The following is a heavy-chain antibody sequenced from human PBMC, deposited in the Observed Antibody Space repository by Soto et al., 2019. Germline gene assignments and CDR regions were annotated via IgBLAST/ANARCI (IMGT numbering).Heavy chain of an antibody. CDR2: LIPISGTA. CDR3: ARSQGSSTSLEIYYYYYYGMDV. V-gene: IGHV1-69*01. J-gene: IGHJ6*02. CDR1: GGTFSSYA. D-gene: IGHD2-2*01. Sequence: QVQLVQSGAEVKKPGSSVKVSCKASGGTFSSYAISWVRQAPGQGLEWMGGLIPISGTANYAQKFQGRVTITADESTRTAYMERSSLRSEATAVYYCARSQGSSTSLEIYYYYYYGMDVWGQGTTVTVSS.